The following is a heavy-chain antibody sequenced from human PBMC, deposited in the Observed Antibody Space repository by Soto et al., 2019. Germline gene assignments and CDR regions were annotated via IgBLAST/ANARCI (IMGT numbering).Heavy chain of an antibody. CDR1: GYTNTGDY. J-gene: IGHJ3*01. V-gene: IGHV1-2*04. CDR3: ARDNIVGCSGGSCFCPQVYAFEF. Sequence: ASVKVSCKASGYTNTGDYIDWVLLNPGQELEWMGWINPNKGDTNYAQKFQGWVTMTRDTSISTAYMELSRLRSDDTAVYYCARDNIVGCSGGSCFCPQVYAFEFLGQGTMVTVSS. D-gene: IGHD2-15*01. CDR2: INPNKGDT.